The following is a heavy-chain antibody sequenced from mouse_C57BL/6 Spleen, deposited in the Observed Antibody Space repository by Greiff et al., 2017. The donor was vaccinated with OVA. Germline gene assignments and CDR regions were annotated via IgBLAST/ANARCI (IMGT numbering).Heavy chain of an antibody. CDR2: ISSGSSTI. D-gene: IGHD2-1*01. Sequence: EVKLVESGGGLVKPGGSLKLSCAASGFTFSDYGMHWVRQAPEKGLEWVAYISSGSSTIYYADTVKGRFTISRDNADNTLFRQITRLRCEDTAMYYGARDGNYVDYAMDYWGQGTSVTVSS. CDR3: ARDGNYVDYAMDY. CDR1: GFTFSDYG. V-gene: IGHV5-17*01. J-gene: IGHJ4*01.